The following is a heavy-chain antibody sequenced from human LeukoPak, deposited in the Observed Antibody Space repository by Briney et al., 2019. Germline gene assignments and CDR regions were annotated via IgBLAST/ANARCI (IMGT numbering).Heavy chain of an antibody. J-gene: IGHJ4*02. Sequence: GGSLRLSCAASGFSFISYGMHWVRQAPGKGLEWVGVISDDGRRKDYADSVKGRYTISRDNSKDTLYLQMNSLRAEDTAVYYCAKRPSDYGDYVSYFDYWGQGTLVTVSS. CDR3: AKRPSDYGDYVSYFDY. V-gene: IGHV3-30*18. CDR1: GFSFISYG. D-gene: IGHD4-17*01. CDR2: ISDDGRRK.